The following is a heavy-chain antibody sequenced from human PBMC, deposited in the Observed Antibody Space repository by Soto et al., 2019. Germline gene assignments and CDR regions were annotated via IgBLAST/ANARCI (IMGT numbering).Heavy chain of an antibody. CDR3: ARDGRSETWLQFVRPHYFDY. Sequence: QVQLVQSGAEVKKPGSSVKVSCKASGGTFSSYAISWVRQAPGQGLEWMGGIIPIFGTANYAQKFQGRVTITADESTSTAYMELSSLRSEDTAVYYCARDGRSETWLQFVRPHYFDYWGQGTLVTVSS. D-gene: IGHD5-12*01. CDR1: GGTFSSYA. V-gene: IGHV1-69*12. CDR2: IIPIFGTA. J-gene: IGHJ4*02.